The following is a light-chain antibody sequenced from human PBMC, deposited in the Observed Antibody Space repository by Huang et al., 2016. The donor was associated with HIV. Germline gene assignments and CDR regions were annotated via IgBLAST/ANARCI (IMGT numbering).Light chain of an antibody. CDR2: GAS. Sequence: EIVKTQSPAPLSVSPGERATLSCRASQSVSRNLAWYQQKPGQAPRLLIYGASTRATGIPGRFSGSGSGTEFTLTISSLQSEDFAVYYCQQYNNWPPKITFGQGTRLEIK. V-gene: IGKV3-15*01. CDR3: QQYNNWPPKIT. J-gene: IGKJ5*01. CDR1: QSVSRN.